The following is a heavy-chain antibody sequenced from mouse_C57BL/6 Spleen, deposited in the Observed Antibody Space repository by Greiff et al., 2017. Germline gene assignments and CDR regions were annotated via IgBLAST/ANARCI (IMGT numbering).Heavy chain of an antibody. CDR2: ISDGGSYT. CDR1: GFTFSSYA. J-gene: IGHJ4*01. V-gene: IGHV5-4*01. Sequence: EVQLVESGGGLVKPGGSLKLSCAASGFTFSSYAMSWVRQTPEKRLEWVATISDGGSYTYYPDNVKGRFTISRDNAKNNLYLQMRHLKSEDTAMYYCARDFDYGSSYRAMDYWGQGTSVTVSS. D-gene: IGHD1-1*01. CDR3: ARDFDYGSSYRAMDY.